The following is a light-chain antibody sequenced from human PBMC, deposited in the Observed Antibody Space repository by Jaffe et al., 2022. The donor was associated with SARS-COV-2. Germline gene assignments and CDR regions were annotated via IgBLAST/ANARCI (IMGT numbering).Light chain of an antibody. Sequence: SYELTQPPSVSVSPGQTARITCSGDALPKQYAYWYQQKPGQAPVLVIYKDSERPSGIPERFSGSSSGTTVTLTISGVQAEDEADYYCQSADSSGTYRLVVFGGGTKLTVL. J-gene: IGLJ2*01. CDR2: KDS. CDR3: QSADSSGTYRLVV. CDR1: ALPKQY. V-gene: IGLV3-25*03.